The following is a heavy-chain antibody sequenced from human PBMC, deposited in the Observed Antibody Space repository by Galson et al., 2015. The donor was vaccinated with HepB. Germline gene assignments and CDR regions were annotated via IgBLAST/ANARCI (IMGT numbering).Heavy chain of an antibody. Sequence: LRLSCAASGFTFNRDTMNWVRQAPGKGLEWVSYITGSSGAIYYADSVKGRFTISRDNAKNSLYLQMTSLRAEDTAVYYCARGANHAFDIWGQGTMVTVSP. CDR2: ITGSSGAI. J-gene: IGHJ3*02. CDR1: GFTFNRDT. V-gene: IGHV3-48*01. CDR3: ARGANHAFDI.